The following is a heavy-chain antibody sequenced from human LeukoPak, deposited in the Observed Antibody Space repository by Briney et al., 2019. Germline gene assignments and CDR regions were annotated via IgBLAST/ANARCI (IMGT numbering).Heavy chain of an antibody. CDR3: ARALHDYVEYYFDY. CDR1: GGTFSSYA. Sequence: GASVKVSCKASGGTFSSYAISWVRQAPGQGLEWMGRIIPILGIANYAQKFQGRVTITADKSTSTAYMELSSLRSEDTAVYYCARALHDYVEYYFDYWGQGTLVTVSS. J-gene: IGHJ4*02. V-gene: IGHV1-69*04. CDR2: IIPILGIA. D-gene: IGHD4-17*01.